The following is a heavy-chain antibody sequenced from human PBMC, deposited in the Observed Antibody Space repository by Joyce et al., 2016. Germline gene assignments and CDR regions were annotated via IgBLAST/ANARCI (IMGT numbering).Heavy chain of an antibody. CDR2: INPNSGGT. CDR1: GYTFTGYY. V-gene: IGHV1-2*06. J-gene: IGHJ4*02. CDR3: ARVLVGDCSGGSCYFDY. D-gene: IGHD2-15*01. Sequence: QVQLVQSGAEVKKPGASVKVSCKASGYTFTGYYMHWVRQAPGQGLEWMGRINPNSGGTNFAQKFQGRVTMTRDTSISTAYMELSRQRSDDTAVYYCARVLVGDCSGGSCYFDYWGQGSLVTVSS.